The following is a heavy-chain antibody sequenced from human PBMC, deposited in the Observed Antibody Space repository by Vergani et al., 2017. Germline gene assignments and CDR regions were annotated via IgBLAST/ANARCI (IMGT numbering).Heavy chain of an antibody. D-gene: IGHD5-12*01. V-gene: IGHV3-74*01. CDR3: VRARCSGPCFMSNWFDS. Sequence: EVHLEESGGGLVQPGGSLRLSCEGSGFSFSGYWMHWVRQSPEKGLVWVSRIKSDGSITNYADSVKGRFTISRDNAKNTLYLEMNSLRGDDTAIYYCVRARCSGPCFMSNWFDSWGQGTLVTVSS. CDR1: GFSFSGYW. CDR2: IKSDGSIT. J-gene: IGHJ5*01.